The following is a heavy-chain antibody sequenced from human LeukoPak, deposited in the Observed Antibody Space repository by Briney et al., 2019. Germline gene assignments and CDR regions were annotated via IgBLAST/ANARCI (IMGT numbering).Heavy chain of an antibody. CDR3: AKDTASSWWYFDL. V-gene: IGHV3-23*01. J-gene: IGHJ2*01. CDR2: IGGSGSTT. CDR1: GGTFSSYA. Sequence: SCKASGGTFSSYAMSWVRQAPGKGLEWVSAIGGSGSTTYYADSVKGRFTISRDNSKNTLYLQMNSLRAEDTAVYYCAKDTASSWWYFDLWGRGTLVTVSS. D-gene: IGHD5-18*01.